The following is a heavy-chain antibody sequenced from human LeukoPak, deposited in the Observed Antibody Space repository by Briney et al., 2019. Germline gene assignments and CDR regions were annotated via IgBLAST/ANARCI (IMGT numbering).Heavy chain of an antibody. V-gene: IGHV3-30-3*01. CDR2: ISYDGSNK. CDR3: TRENPLYYWEAWTNWFDP. CDR1: GVTFSSYS. D-gene: IGHD2/OR15-2a*01. J-gene: IGHJ5*02. Sequence: GGSLRLSCAVSGVTFSSYSMHWVRQAPGKGLEWVASISYDGSNKDYADSVKGRFTISRDTSKDTLYLQMNSLRAEDTAMYYCTRENPLYYWEAWTNWFDPWGQGTLVTVSS.